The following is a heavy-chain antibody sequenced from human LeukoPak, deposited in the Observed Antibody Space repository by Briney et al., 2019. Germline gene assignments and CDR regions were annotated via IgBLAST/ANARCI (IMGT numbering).Heavy chain of an antibody. Sequence: GGSLRLSCAASEFTVRSYHMSWVRQAPGKGLEWVSVIDSGGSTYYADSVQGRFTISSDNSKNIVFLQMNNLRAEDTALYYCAKGLERESRLDSWGQGTLVTVSS. J-gene: IGHJ4*02. CDR3: AKGLERESRLDS. CDR1: EFTVRSYH. D-gene: IGHD1-1*01. V-gene: IGHV3-53*01. CDR2: IDSGGST.